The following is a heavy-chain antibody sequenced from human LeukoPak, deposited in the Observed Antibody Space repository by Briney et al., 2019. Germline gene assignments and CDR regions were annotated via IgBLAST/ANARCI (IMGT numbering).Heavy chain of an antibody. J-gene: IGHJ4*02. CDR2: INHSGST. CDR3: AATSRVVVSFDT. V-gene: IGHV4-34*09. Sequence: SETLSLTCAVYGGSFSGYYWSWIRQPPGKGLEWIGEINHSGSTNYNPSLKSRVTISVDTSKNQFSLKLSSVTAADTAVYYCAATSRVVVSFDTWGQGPLVTVSS. CDR1: GGSFSGYY. D-gene: IGHD2-21*01.